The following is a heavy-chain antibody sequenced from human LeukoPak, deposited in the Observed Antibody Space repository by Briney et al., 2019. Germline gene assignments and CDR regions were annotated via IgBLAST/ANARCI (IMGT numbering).Heavy chain of an antibody. CDR3: ATNYGDYVNWFDP. CDR2: ISASGSST. Sequence: GGSLRLSCAASGFTFRSYAMSWVRQAPGQGREWVSSISASGSSTYYAESVKGRFTIYRDNSKNTVSLQMNSLRAEDTAIYYCATNYGDYVNWFDPWGQGTLVTVSS. V-gene: IGHV3-23*01. J-gene: IGHJ5*02. CDR1: GFTFRSYA. D-gene: IGHD4-17*01.